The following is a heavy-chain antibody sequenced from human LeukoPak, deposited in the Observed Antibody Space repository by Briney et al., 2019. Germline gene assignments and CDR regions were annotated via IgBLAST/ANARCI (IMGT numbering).Heavy chain of an antibody. CDR3: ARTRGAAAIYYYMDV. CDR2: INHSGST. J-gene: IGHJ6*03. CDR1: GGSFSGYY. D-gene: IGHD2-2*01. Sequence: PSETLSLTCAVYGGSFSGYYWSWIRQPPGKGLEWIGEINHSGSTNYNPPLKSRVTISVDTSKNQFSLKLSSVTAADTAVYYCARTRGAAAIYYYMDVWGKGTTVTVSS. V-gene: IGHV4-34*01.